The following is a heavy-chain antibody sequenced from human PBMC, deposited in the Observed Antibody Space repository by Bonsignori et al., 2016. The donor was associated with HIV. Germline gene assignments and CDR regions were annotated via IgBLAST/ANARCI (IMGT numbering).Heavy chain of an antibody. CDR2: IKQDGSEK. D-gene: IGHD6-13*01. CDR3: ARAGPGLGSSRNFDY. J-gene: IGHJ4*02. Sequence: WIRQPPGKGLEWVANIKQDGSEKYYVDSVKGRFTISRDNAKNSLYLQMNSLGAEDTAVYYCARAGPGLGSSRNFDYWGQGTLVTVSS. V-gene: IGHV3-7*03.